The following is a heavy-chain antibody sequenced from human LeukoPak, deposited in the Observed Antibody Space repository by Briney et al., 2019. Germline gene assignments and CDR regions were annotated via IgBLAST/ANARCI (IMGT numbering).Heavy chain of an antibody. J-gene: IGHJ4*02. Sequence: GGSLRLSCAASGFTFSSYGMHWVRQAPGKGLEWVAVISYDGSNKYYADSVKGRFTISRDNSKNTLYLQMNSLRAEDTAVYYCAKGPYDSSGYYYSFDYWGQGTLVTVSS. CDR3: AKGPYDSSGYYYSFDY. V-gene: IGHV3-30*18. CDR1: GFTFSSYG. CDR2: ISYDGSNK. D-gene: IGHD3-22*01.